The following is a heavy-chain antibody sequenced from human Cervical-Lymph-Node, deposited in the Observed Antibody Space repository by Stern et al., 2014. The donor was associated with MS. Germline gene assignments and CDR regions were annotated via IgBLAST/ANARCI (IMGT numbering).Heavy chain of an antibody. CDR3: ARGRTNAGPSPIDY. V-gene: IGHV4-34*01. CDR1: GGSFSGYY. CDR2: INHSGST. D-gene: IGHD1-14*01. J-gene: IGHJ4*02. Sequence: QVQLQQWGAGLLKPSETLSLTCAVYGGSFSGYYWSWIRQPPGKGLEWIGEINHSGSTNYNPSLKSRVTISVDTSKNQLSLKLSSVTAADTAVYYCARGRTNAGPSPIDYWGQGTLVTVSS.